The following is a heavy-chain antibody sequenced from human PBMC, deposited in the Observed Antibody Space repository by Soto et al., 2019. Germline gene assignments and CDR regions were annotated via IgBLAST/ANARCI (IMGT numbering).Heavy chain of an antibody. V-gene: IGHV3-23*01. CDR1: GFTFSSYA. J-gene: IGHJ6*02. CDR2: ISGSGGIT. CDR3: AKGITDTGGYYYYSMDV. Sequence: EVKLLDSGGGLVQTGGSVRLSCAASGFTFSSYAMGWVRQAPGKGLDWVSVISGSGGITYSADSVKGRFTISRDNSKNILYLQMNSLRAEDTAVYYSAKGITDTGGYYYYSMDVWGQGTAVTVSS. D-gene: IGHD3-16*01.